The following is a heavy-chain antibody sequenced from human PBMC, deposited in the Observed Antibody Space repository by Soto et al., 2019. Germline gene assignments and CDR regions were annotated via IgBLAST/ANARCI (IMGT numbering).Heavy chain of an antibody. CDR2: INPNSGCT. V-gene: IGHV1-2*02. CDR3: ARDRSYSESNDFWSGYYYYYYGMDV. D-gene: IGHD3-3*01. CDR1: GYTFTGYY. Sequence: QVQLVQSGAEVKKPGASVKVSCKASGYTFTGYYMHWVRQAPGQGLEWMGWINPNSGCTNYAQKFEGRVTMTRETSISTAYMELRRLRSDDTAVYYCARDRSYSESNDFWSGYYYYYYGMDVWGQGTTVTVSS. J-gene: IGHJ6*02.